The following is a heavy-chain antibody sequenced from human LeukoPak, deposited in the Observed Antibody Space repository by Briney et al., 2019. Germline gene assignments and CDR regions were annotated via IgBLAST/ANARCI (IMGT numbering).Heavy chain of an antibody. V-gene: IGHV3-21*01. Sequence: PGGSLRLSCAASGFTLSNYNMNWVRQAPGKGLEWASSISSSSSYIYYADSVKGRFTISRDNAKNSLYLQMNSLRAEDTAVYYCARDGAGGDGYWGQGTLVTVSS. CDR2: ISSSSSYI. J-gene: IGHJ4*02. D-gene: IGHD2-21*02. CDR1: GFTLSNYN. CDR3: ARDGAGGDGY.